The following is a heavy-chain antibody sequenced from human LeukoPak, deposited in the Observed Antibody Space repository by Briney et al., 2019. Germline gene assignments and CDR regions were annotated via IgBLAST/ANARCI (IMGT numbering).Heavy chain of an antibody. CDR3: ARDLFGMVVTGSYFDY. CDR2: VYHSGST. D-gene: IGHD2-21*02. V-gene: IGHV4-38-2*02. J-gene: IGHJ4*02. CDR1: AYSISSGYY. Sequence: SETLSLTCTVSAYSISSGYYWGWIRQTPGKGLEWIGSVYHSGSTYYNPSLKSRLTISVDTSKNQFSLKLNSVTAADTAIYYCARDLFGMVVTGSYFDYWGQGTLVTVSS.